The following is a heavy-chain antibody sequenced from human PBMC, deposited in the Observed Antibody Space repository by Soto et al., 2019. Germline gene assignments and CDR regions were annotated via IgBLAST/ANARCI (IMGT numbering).Heavy chain of an antibody. V-gene: IGHV1-69*13. J-gene: IGHJ6*02. CDR2: IIPIFGTA. D-gene: IGHD3-22*01. Sequence: SVKVSCKASGGTFSSYAISWARQAPGQGLEWMGGIIPIFGTANYAQKFQGRVTITADESTSTAYMELSSLRSEGTAVYYCASRLGHYYDSSGYYLNYYYYYGMDVWGQGTTVTVS. CDR3: ASRLGHYYDSSGYYLNYYYYYGMDV. CDR1: GGTFSSYA.